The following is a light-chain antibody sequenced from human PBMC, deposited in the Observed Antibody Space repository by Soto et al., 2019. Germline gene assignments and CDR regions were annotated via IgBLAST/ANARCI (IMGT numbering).Light chain of an antibody. CDR1: QSVSSN. Sequence: EIVMTQSPATLSVSPGERATLSCRASQSVSSNLAWFQQKPGQAPRLRIYGASTRATGIPARFSGSGSGTEFALTISSLQSEDFAVYYCQQYNNWHSWTFGQGTNVEIK. CDR3: QQYNNWHSWT. J-gene: IGKJ1*01. V-gene: IGKV3-15*01. CDR2: GAS.